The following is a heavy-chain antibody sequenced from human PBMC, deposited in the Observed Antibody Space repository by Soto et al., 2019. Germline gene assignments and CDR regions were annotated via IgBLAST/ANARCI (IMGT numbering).Heavy chain of an antibody. D-gene: IGHD3-10*01. CDR1: GFTFSNYV. J-gene: IGHJ4*02. V-gene: IGHV3-23*01. CDR3: AQGETITIRTGGV. CDR2: SIGVGGTP. Sequence: EVQLLASGGGLVQPGGSLRLSCAASGFTFSNYVMAWVRPSPGKGPEWVASIGVGGTPYYVYSVKGRFTISGDDSKNTLYLPMNFLRADDAAIYCCAQGETITIRTGGVWGQGTQVTFSS.